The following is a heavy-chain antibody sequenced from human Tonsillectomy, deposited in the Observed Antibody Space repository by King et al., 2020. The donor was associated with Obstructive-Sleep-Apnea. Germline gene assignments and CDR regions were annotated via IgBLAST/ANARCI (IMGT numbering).Heavy chain of an antibody. V-gene: IGHV3-15*01. J-gene: IGHJ4*02. CDR3: STEDD. CDR2: IKSKTNGGTT. Sequence: VQLGESGGGLVKPGGALRLSCAASGFTFSDAWMSCVRQAPGKGLGWVGRIKSKTNGGTTDYAAPVKGRFTISRDDSKNTLYLQMNSLKIEDTAIYYCSTEDDWGQGILVTVSS. CDR1: GFTFSDAW.